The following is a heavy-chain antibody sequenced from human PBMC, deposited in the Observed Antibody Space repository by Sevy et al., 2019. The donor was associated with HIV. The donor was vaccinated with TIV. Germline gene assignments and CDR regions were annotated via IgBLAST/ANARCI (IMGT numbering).Heavy chain of an antibody. Sequence: GGSLRLSCAASGFTFSSYSMNWVRQAPGKGLEWVSSISSSSSYIYYADSVKGRFTISRDNATNSLYLQMNSLRAEDTAVYYCARDGLVYCGGDCPSYYFDYWGQGTLVTVSS. CDR1: GFTFSSYS. D-gene: IGHD2-21*01. J-gene: IGHJ4*02. CDR3: ARDGLVYCGGDCPSYYFDY. V-gene: IGHV3-21*01. CDR2: ISSSSSYI.